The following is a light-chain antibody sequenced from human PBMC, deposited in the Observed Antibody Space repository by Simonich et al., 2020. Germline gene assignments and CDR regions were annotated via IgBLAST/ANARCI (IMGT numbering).Light chain of an antibody. CDR3: QQYNSYSPWT. Sequence: DIQMTQSPSTLSASVGDRVTITCRASQSNSSWLAWYQQKPGKAPKLLIYKASSLESGVPSRLSGSGSGTEFTLTISSLQPDDFATYYCQQYNSYSPWTFGQGTKVEIK. V-gene: IGKV1-5*03. J-gene: IGKJ1*01. CDR2: KAS. CDR1: QSNSSW.